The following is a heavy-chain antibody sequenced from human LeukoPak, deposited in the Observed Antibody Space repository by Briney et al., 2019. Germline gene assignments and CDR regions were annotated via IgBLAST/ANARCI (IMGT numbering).Heavy chain of an antibody. CDR2: ISYDGSNE. J-gene: IGHJ4*02. CDR1: GFSFTYYG. V-gene: IGHV3-30*03. Sequence: GGSLRLSCAASGFSFTYYGMHWVRQAPGKGLEWVAVISYDGSNEHYAGSVKGRFTISRDNSKNTLYLQMNSLRADDTAVYYCARGHSSSWSFFDYWGQGALVTVSS. D-gene: IGHD6-13*01. CDR3: ARGHSSSWSFFDY.